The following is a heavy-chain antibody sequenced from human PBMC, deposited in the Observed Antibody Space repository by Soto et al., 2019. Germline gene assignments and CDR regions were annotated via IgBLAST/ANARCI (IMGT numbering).Heavy chain of an antibody. V-gene: IGHV4-34*01. CDR1: GGSFSGYY. Sequence: SETLSLTCAVYGGSFSGYYWSWIRQPPGKGLEWIGEIDHGGSTNYNPSLESRVTISFDTSRNQFSLKLKSVTAADTAVYFCARVGGYSYHLYGMDVWGQGTTVTVSS. D-gene: IGHD5-18*01. CDR2: IDHGGST. J-gene: IGHJ6*02. CDR3: ARVGGYSYHLYGMDV.